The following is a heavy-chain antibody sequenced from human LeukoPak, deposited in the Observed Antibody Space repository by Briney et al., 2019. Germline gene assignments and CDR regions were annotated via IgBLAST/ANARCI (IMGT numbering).Heavy chain of an antibody. D-gene: IGHD4-23*01. CDR1: GFTFSSYS. Sequence: PGGSLRLSCAASGFTFSSYSMNWVRQAPGKGLEWVSYISSASGSIYYADSVKGRFTISRDNAKNSLYLQMNSLRAEDTAVYYCAREERLRWTAYWGQGTLVTVSS. V-gene: IGHV3-48*04. CDR2: ISSASGSI. J-gene: IGHJ4*02. CDR3: AREERLRWTAY.